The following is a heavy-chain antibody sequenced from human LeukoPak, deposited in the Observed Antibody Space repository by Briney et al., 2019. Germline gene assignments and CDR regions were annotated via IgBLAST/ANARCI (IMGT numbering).Heavy chain of an antibody. CDR2: IYPGDSDT. V-gene: IGHV5-51*01. CDR1: GYSFTNYW. J-gene: IGHJ4*02. CDR3: ARGMTSFDY. Sequence: GESLKISCKGSGYSFTNYWIGWVRQTPGKGLEWMGIIYPGDSDTRYSPSFQGQVTISADKSFSTAYLQWSSLKASDTAIYYCARGMTSFDYWAQGTLVTASS. D-gene: IGHD1-14*01.